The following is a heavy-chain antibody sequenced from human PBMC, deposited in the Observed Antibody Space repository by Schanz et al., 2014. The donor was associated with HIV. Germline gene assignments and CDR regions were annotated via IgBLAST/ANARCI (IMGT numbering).Heavy chain of an antibody. CDR1: GIPLSLAR. Sequence: VQLVESGGGLVKPGGSLRVSCAASGIPLSLARMSWVRQAPGKGLEWVAVISYDGSNKYYADSVKGRFTISRDNSKNSLYLQMNSLRAEDTAVYYCVRVRSPRVKIVVVMDYYYYAMDVWGQGTTVTVSS. D-gene: IGHD3-22*01. CDR2: ISYDGSNK. J-gene: IGHJ6*02. CDR3: VRVRSPRVKIVVVMDYYYYAMDV. V-gene: IGHV3-30*03.